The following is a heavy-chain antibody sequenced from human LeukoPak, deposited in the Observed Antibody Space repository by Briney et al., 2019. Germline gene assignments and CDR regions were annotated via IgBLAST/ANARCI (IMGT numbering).Heavy chain of an antibody. CDR1: GYSISSGYY. D-gene: IGHD2-2*01. V-gene: IGHV4-38-2*01. Sequence: SETLSLTCAVSGYSISSGYYWGWIRQPPGKGLEWIGSIYHSGSTYYNPSLKSRVTISVDTSKNQFSLKLSSVTAADTAVYYCAGYQLPVGWFDPWGQGTLVTVSS. CDR2: IYHSGST. J-gene: IGHJ5*02. CDR3: AGYQLPVGWFDP.